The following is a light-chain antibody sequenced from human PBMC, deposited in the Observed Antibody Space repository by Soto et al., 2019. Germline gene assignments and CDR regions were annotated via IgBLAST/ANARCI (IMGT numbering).Light chain of an antibody. CDR2: GAS. J-gene: IGKJ2*01. V-gene: IGKV4-1*01. Sequence: DFVMTQAPDSLAVSLGERATINCKSSQSVLYNSNNKNHLGWFQQKPGHPPKLLIYGASFRPSGVPDRFSGSGSGTDFTLTISSLQAEDVAVYYCQQYGSSLVTFGQGTKLEIK. CDR1: QSVLYNSNNKNH. CDR3: QQYGSSLVT.